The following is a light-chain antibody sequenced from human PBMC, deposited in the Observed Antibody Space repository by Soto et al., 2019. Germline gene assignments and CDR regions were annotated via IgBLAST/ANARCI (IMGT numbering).Light chain of an antibody. V-gene: IGKV2-30*01. Sequence: DVVLTQSPLSLPVTLGQPASISCRSSQSLGNSDANTSLNWFQQRPGRSPRRLIYRVSNRDSGVPDRFSGSGSGTDFTLRISRVEAEDVGVYYCMQGSHWPPYTFGQGTKLEIK. J-gene: IGKJ2*01. CDR3: MQGSHWPPYT. CDR1: QSLGNSDANTS. CDR2: RVS.